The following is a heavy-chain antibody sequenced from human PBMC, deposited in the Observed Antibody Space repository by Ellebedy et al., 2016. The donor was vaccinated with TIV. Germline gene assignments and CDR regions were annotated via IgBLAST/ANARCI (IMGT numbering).Heavy chain of an antibody. V-gene: IGHV4-59*12. CDR3: ARDQGDDYVWGSYLDY. CDR1: GASISGYY. J-gene: IGHJ4*02. CDR2: IYYIGST. Sequence: MPSETLSLTCTVSGASISGYYWGWIRQPPGKTLEWIGYIYYIGSTNYNPSLKSRVTISVDTSKNQLSLKLSSVTAADTAVYYCARDQGDDYVWGSYLDYWGQGTLVTVSS. D-gene: IGHD3-16*02.